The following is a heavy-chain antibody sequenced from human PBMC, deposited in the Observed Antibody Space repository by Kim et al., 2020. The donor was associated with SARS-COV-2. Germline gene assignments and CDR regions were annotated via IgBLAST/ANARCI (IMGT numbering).Heavy chain of an antibody. CDR3: TCVAGESLGVWYDYEV. J-gene: IGHJ6*02. CDR2: IRSKANSDAT. D-gene: IGHD5-12*01. Sequence: GGSLRLSCAASGFSFSDSAMHWVRQAPGKGLEWVGRIRSKANSDATAYAAPVKGRFTISRDDSKNAVYLQMNSLKTEDTAVYYCTCVAGESLGVWYDYEVWGQGTMVTVSS. V-gene: IGHV3-73*01. CDR1: GFSFSDSA.